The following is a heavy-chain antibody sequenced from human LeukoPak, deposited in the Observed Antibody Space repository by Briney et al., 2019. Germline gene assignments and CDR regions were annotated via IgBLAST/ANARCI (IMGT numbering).Heavy chain of an antibody. Sequence: PSESLSLTCAVYGGSFSAYYWSCIRQSPGKGVEGMGEMNHSGSTNDNPSLKSRGTISVDTSKNQCSLKLSSVISEHTPVSYCARYSRGVGAASDYWGQGTLVTVSS. D-gene: IGHD2-15*01. CDR1: GGSFSAYY. J-gene: IGHJ4*02. CDR3: ARYSRGVGAASDY. V-gene: IGHV4-34*01. CDR2: MNHSGST.